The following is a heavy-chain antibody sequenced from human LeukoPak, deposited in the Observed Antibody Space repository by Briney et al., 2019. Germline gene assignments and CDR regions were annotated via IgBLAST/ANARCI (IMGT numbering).Heavy chain of an antibody. Sequence: GGSLRLSCAASGFTFSSYAMSWVRQAPGKGLEWVSTISGSGGSTYYADSVKGRFTFSRDTSKNTLYLQMNSLRAEDTAVYYCAKDTRYSGSYYFVFDYWGQGTLVTVSS. D-gene: IGHD1-26*01. CDR3: AKDTRYSGSYYFVFDY. CDR1: GFTFSSYA. CDR2: ISGSGGST. J-gene: IGHJ4*02. V-gene: IGHV3-23*01.